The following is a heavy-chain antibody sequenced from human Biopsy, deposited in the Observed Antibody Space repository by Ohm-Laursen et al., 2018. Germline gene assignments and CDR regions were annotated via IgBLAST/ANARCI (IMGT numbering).Heavy chain of an antibody. Sequence: TLSLTCAVSGYSISTGYYWGWIRQPPGKGLEWIGSIFHTGTTYYNPSLKSRVTISVDTSKNQFSLKLISVTAADTAVYYCARATNSTGWPYYYFYGMDVWGQGTTVTVSS. J-gene: IGHJ6*02. CDR1: GYSISTGYY. CDR2: IFHTGTT. CDR3: ARATNSTGWPYYYFYGMDV. V-gene: IGHV4-38-2*01. D-gene: IGHD2/OR15-2a*01.